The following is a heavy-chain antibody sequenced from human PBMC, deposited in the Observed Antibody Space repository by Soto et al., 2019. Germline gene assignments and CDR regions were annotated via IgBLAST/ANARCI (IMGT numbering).Heavy chain of an antibody. CDR1: GFSLSTSGVG. Sequence: QITLKESGPPLVKPTQTLTLTCTFSGFSLSTSGVGVGWIRQPPGKALEWLALIYWDDDKRYSPSLKSRLTITNDTSKNQVVLTMTNMDPVDTATYYCAHSRIAAADPRGYYYYYGMDVWGQGTTVTVSS. CDR2: IYWDDDK. D-gene: IGHD6-13*01. CDR3: AHSRIAAADPRGYYYYYGMDV. V-gene: IGHV2-5*02. J-gene: IGHJ6*02.